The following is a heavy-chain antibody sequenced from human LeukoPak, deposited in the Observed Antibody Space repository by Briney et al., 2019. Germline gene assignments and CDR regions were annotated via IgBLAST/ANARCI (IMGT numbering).Heavy chain of an antibody. V-gene: IGHV3-23*01. CDR1: GFTLSSYA. Sequence: GESLRLSCAAAGFTLSSYAMSWVRQAPGKGLEWVSAISGSGGSTYYADSVKGRFTISRDNSKNTLYLQMNTLRAEDTAVYYCAKEFGIAAAGYSDYCGQGTLVTVSS. CDR3: AKEFGIAAAGYSDY. CDR2: ISGSGGST. D-gene: IGHD6-13*01. J-gene: IGHJ4*02.